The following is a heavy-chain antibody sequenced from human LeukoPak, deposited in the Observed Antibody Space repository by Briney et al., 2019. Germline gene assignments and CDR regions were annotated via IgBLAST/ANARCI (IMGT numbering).Heavy chain of an antibody. V-gene: IGHV1-2*06. J-gene: IGHJ3*02. CDR2: INPNSGGT. CDR3: ARPYYESSGLYVDAFDI. CDR1: GYTLTAYY. Sequence: EASVQVSCKASGYTLTAYYLHWVGQPPGQGLEWMGRINPNSGGTTYTQKFQGRVTMTSDTSIGTAYMELSSLRSDDTAVYYCARPYYESSGLYVDAFDIWGQGTMVTVSS. D-gene: IGHD3-22*01.